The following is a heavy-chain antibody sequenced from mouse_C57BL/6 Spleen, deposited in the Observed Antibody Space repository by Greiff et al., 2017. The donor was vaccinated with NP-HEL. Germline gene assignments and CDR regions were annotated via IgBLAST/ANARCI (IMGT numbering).Heavy chain of an antibody. CDR3: ARRWLLYYFDY. J-gene: IGHJ2*01. CDR1: GYSITSGYY. Sequence: EVKVEESGPGLVKPSQSLSLTCSVTGYSITSGYYWNWIRQFPGNKLEWMGYISYDGSNNYNPSLKNRISITRDTSKNQFFLKLNSVTTEDTATYYCARRWLLYYFDYWGQGTTLTVSS. D-gene: IGHD2-3*01. V-gene: IGHV3-6*01. CDR2: ISYDGSN.